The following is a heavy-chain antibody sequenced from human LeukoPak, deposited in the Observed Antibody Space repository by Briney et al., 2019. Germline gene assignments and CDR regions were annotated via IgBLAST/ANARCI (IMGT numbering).Heavy chain of an antibody. CDR3: AKSRAPAGTWGFDY. V-gene: IGHV3-74*01. CDR2: INGDGTTT. Sequence: GGSLRLSCAASGLTFTQYWIHWVRQGPGQGLVWVSRINGDGTTTNYADSVKGRFTISRDNAKNTLYLQMNSLRAEDTAVYYCAKSRAPAGTWGFDYWGQGTPVTVSS. D-gene: IGHD6-13*01. CDR1: GLTFTQYW. J-gene: IGHJ4*02.